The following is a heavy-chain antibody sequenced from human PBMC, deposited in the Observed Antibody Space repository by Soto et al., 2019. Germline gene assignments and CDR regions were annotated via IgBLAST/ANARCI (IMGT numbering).Heavy chain of an antibody. CDR1: GFTFSSYA. D-gene: IGHD1-26*01. Sequence: PGGSLRLFCAASGFTFSSYAMHWVRQAPGKGLEWVAVISYDGSNKYYADSVKGRFTISRDNSKNTLYLQMNSLRAEDTAVYYCARDFGLYSGSSRSYYGMDVWGDGTTFPVSP. J-gene: IGHJ6*04. CDR3: ARDFGLYSGSSRSYYGMDV. V-gene: IGHV3-30-3*01. CDR2: ISYDGSNK.